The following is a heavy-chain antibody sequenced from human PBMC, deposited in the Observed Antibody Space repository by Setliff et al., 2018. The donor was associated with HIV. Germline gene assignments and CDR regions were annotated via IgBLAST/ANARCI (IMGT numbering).Heavy chain of an antibody. CDR2: IYNSGIT. CDR3: ARHHYSNWFDP. D-gene: IGHD2-15*01. J-gene: IGHJ5*02. CDR1: GGSISSYY. V-gene: IGHV4-59*08. Sequence: PSETLSLTCTVSGGSISSYYWSWIRQPPGKGLEWIGYIYNSGITSYNPSLKSRVTISEDTSKNQFSLKLSSVTAADTAVYYCARHHYSNWFDPWGQGTLVTVS.